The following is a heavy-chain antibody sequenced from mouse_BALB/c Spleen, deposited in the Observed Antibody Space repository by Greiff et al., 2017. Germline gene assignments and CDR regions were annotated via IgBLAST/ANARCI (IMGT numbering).Heavy chain of an antibody. Sequence: DVQLVESGGGLVKPGGSLKLSCAASGFTFSSYTMSWVRQTPEKRLEWVATISSGGSYTYYPDSVKGRFTISRDNAKNTLYLQMSSLKSEDTAMYYCTRDMGYDGYYFWYFDVWGAGTTVTVSS. CDR2: ISSGGSYT. CDR1: GFTFSSYT. V-gene: IGHV5-6-4*01. D-gene: IGHD2-3*01. J-gene: IGHJ1*01. CDR3: TRDMGYDGYYFWYFDV.